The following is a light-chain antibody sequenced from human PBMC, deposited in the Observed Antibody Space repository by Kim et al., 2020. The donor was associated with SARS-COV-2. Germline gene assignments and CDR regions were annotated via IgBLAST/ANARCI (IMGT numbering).Light chain of an antibody. V-gene: IGLV1-47*01. J-gene: IGLJ2*01. CDR2: RNN. Sequence: QPVLTQPPSASGTPGQRVTISCSGSSSNIGSNYVYWYQQLPGTAPKLLIYRNNQRPSGVPDRFSGSKSGTSASLAISGLRSEDEADYYCAAWDDSLSGVVFGGGTQLT. CDR3: AAWDDSLSGVV. CDR1: SSNIGSNY.